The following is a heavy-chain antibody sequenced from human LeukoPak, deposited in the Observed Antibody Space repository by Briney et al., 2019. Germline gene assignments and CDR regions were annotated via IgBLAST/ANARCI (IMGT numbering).Heavy chain of an antibody. CDR2: LKLYDGSI. Sequence: ASVKVSCKASGYSFIRYHIHWVRQAPGQGLEWMGVLKLYDGSISHAQKFQGRVTMTSDTSTSTVYMELSSLRSEDTAVYYCARVNPDGSGSSLDYWGQGTLVTVSS. CDR3: ARVNPDGSGSSLDY. J-gene: IGHJ4*02. D-gene: IGHD3-10*01. V-gene: IGHV1-46*01. CDR1: GYSFIRYH.